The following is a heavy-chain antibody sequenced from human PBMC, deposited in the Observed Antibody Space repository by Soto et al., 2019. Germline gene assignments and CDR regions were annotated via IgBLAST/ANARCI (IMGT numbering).Heavy chain of an antibody. Sequence: VQLVESGGGVVQPGTSLRRSCTASGFTFSSYAMHWVRQAPGKGLEWVAVISYDGSNKYYADSVKGRFTISRDNSKNTLFLQMNSLRAEDTAVYYCARPDYGSGSYPDYWGQGTLVTVSS. D-gene: IGHD3-10*01. CDR2: ISYDGSNK. CDR1: GFTFSSYA. V-gene: IGHV3-30-3*01. CDR3: ARPDYGSGSYPDY. J-gene: IGHJ4*02.